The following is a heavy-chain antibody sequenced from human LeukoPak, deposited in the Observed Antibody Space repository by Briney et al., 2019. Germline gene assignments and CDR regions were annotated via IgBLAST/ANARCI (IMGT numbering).Heavy chain of an antibody. V-gene: IGHV4-59*01. CDR2: IYYSGST. Sequence: PSETLSLTCTVSGGSISSYYWSWIRQPPGKGLEWIGYIYYSGSTNYNPSLKSRVTISVDTSKNQFSRKLSSVTAADTAVYYCAREGTKTYYDFWSGYRQSYFDYWGQGTLVTVSS. CDR1: GGSISSYY. J-gene: IGHJ4*02. CDR3: AREGTKTYYDFWSGYRQSYFDY. D-gene: IGHD3-3*01.